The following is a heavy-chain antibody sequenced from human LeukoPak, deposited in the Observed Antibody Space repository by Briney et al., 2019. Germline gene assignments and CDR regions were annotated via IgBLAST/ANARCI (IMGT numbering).Heavy chain of an antibody. J-gene: IGHJ4*02. CDR2: IYDSGST. CDR3: AREVPYYYDSSGSPYFDY. Sequence: SETLSLTCTVSGGSISSYYWSWIRQPPGKGLEWIGYIYDSGSTNYNPSLKSRVTISVDTSKNQFSLKLSSVTAADTAVYYCAREVPYYYDSSGSPYFDYWGQGTLVTVSS. V-gene: IGHV4-59*01. D-gene: IGHD3-22*01. CDR1: GGSISSYY.